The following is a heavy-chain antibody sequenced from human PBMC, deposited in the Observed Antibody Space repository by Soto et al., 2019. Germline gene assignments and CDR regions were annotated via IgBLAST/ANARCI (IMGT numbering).Heavy chain of an antibody. CDR3: ARDPPPTPYYYYMDV. V-gene: IGHV3-33*01. J-gene: IGHJ6*03. Sequence: QVQLVESGGGVVQPGRSLRLSCAASGFTFSSYGMHWVRQAPGKGLEWVAVIWYDGSNKYYADSVKGRFTISRDNSKNTLYLQMNSLRAEDTAVYYCARDPPPTPYYYYMDVWGKGTTVTVSS. CDR1: GFTFSSYG. CDR2: IWYDGSNK.